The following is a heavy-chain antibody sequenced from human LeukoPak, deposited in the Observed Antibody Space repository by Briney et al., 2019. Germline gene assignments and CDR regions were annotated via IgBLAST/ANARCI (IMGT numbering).Heavy chain of an antibody. J-gene: IGHJ3*02. D-gene: IGHD3-22*01. Sequence: PSETLSLTCAVYGGSFSGYYWSWIRQPPGKGLEWIGKINHSGSTNYNPSLKSRVTISVDTSKNQFSLKLSSVTAADTAVYYCARDSDIPDDAFDIWGQGTMVTVSS. V-gene: IGHV4-34*01. CDR3: ARDSDIPDDAFDI. CDR1: GGSFSGYY. CDR2: INHSGST.